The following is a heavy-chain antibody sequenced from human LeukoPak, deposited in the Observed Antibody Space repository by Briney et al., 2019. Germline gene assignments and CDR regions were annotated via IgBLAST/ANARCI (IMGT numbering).Heavy chain of an antibody. CDR3: ARVNPYDILTGYYTDY. V-gene: IGHV1-18*01. CDR1: GYTFTSHG. D-gene: IGHD3-9*01. Sequence: ASVKVSCKASGYTFTSHGISWVRQAPGQGLEWMGWISAYNGNTNYAQKLQGRVTMTTDTSTSTAYMELRSLRSDDTAVYYCARVNPYDILTGYYTDYWGQGTLVTVSS. CDR2: ISAYNGNT. J-gene: IGHJ4*02.